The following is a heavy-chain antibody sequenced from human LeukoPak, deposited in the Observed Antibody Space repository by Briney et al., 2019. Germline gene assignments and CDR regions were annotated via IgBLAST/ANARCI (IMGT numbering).Heavy chain of an antibody. Sequence: GGSLRLSCAASGVSSSSYWMRWGRRAPGKGLVWVSRINIDVSATTYAHSARGRLTISKESAKNGSYLQMNMRRAGDPAWYYGARSTVTTWDYCDQGTLVTVSS. J-gene: IGHJ4*02. V-gene: IGHV3-74*01. CDR1: GVSSSSYW. D-gene: IGHD4-17*01. CDR2: INIDVSAT. CDR3: ARSTVTTWDY.